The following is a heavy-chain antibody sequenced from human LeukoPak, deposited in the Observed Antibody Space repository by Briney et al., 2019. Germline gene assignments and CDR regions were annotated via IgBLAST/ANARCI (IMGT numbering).Heavy chain of an antibody. V-gene: IGHV3-13*04. CDR2: IGTAGDT. J-gene: IGHJ4*02. Sequence: GGSLRLSCAAPGFTFSSSDMHWVREGIRKGLEWVSSIGTAGDTYYSGSVKGRFTISRENAKNALYLQMNSLRAGDTAVYYCARATVGLDYWGQGTLVTVSS. CDR1: GFTFSSSD. CDR3: ARATVGLDY. D-gene: IGHD2-15*01.